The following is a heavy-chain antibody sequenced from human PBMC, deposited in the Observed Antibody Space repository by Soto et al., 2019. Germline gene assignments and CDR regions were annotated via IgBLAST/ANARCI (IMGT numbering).Heavy chain of an antibody. D-gene: IGHD5-18*01. V-gene: IGHV3-23*01. CDR2: ISGSGGFT. Sequence: GGSLRLSCEASGFTFSSYAMSWVRQAPGKGLEWVSAISGSGGFTYYADSVKGRFTISRDNSKNTLYLQMNSLRAEDTAVYYCAKNWQRLNTAMSNFDYWGQGTLVTVSS. J-gene: IGHJ4*02. CDR3: AKNWQRLNTAMSNFDY. CDR1: GFTFSSYA.